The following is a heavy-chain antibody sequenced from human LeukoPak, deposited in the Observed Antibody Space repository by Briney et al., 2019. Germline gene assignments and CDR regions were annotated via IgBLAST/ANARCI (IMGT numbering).Heavy chain of an antibody. J-gene: IGHJ4*02. CDR3: AGGTGGGY. CDR2: ISSSSSYI. CDR1: GFTFSSYS. Sequence: GGSLRLSCAASGFTFSSYSMNWVRQAPGKGLEWVSSISSSSSYIYYAHSVKGRFTISRDNAKNSLYLQMNSLRAEDTAVYYCAGGTGGGYWGQGTPVTVSS. D-gene: IGHD6-25*01. V-gene: IGHV3-21*01.